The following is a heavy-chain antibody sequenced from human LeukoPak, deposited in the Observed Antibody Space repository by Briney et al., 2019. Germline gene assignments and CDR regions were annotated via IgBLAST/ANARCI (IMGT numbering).Heavy chain of an antibody. CDR3: ARDQGYYGMDV. J-gene: IGHJ6*02. V-gene: IGHV3-33*01. CDR1: GFTFSSYG. CDR2: IWYDGSNK. Sequence: GRSLRLSCAASGFTFSSYGMHWVRQAPGKGLEWVAVIWYDGSNKYYADSVKGRFTISRDNSKNTLYLQMNSLRAEDTAVYYCARDQGYYGMDVWGQGTTATVSS.